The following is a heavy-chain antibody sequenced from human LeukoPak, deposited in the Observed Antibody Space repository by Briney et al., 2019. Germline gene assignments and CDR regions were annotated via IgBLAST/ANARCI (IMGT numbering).Heavy chain of an antibody. Sequence: PGGSLRLSCAASRFTFSTYAMSWVRQAPGKGLEWVSAISGSGGSTYYADSVKGRFTISRDNSKSTLYLQMNSLRAEDTAVYYCAKDLWDIVVVPAALGGNAFDIWGQGTMVTVSS. J-gene: IGHJ3*02. CDR3: AKDLWDIVVVPAALGGNAFDI. CDR1: RFTFSTYA. CDR2: ISGSGGST. V-gene: IGHV3-23*01. D-gene: IGHD2-2*01.